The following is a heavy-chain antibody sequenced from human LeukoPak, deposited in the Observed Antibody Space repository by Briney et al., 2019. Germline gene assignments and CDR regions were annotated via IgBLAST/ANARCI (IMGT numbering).Heavy chain of an antibody. Sequence: ASVKVSCKVSGYTLTELSMHWVRQAPGQGLEWMGWINPNSGGTNYAQKFQGRVTMTRDTSISTAYMELSRLRSDDTAVYYCAREGNAITMVRGVLGWFDPWGQGTLVTVSS. J-gene: IGHJ5*02. CDR3: AREGNAITMVRGVLGWFDP. V-gene: IGHV1-2*02. D-gene: IGHD3-10*01. CDR1: GYTLTELS. CDR2: INPNSGGT.